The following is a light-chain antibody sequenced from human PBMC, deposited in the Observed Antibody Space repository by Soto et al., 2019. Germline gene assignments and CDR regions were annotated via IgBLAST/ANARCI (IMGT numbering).Light chain of an antibody. CDR2: DAS. CDR3: QQRANWPAT. J-gene: IGKJ5*01. CDR1: QSVRSY. Sequence: EIVLAQSPATLSLPPGERVTLTCRASQSVRSYLAWYQQKPGQAPRLLIYDASNRATGIPARFSGSGSGTDFTLTISSLEPEDFAVYYCQQRANWPATFGQGTRLEIK. V-gene: IGKV3-11*01.